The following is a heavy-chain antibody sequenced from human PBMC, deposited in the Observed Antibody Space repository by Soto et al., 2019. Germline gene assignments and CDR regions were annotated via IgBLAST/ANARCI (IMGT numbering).Heavy chain of an antibody. CDR1: GGSITRGGYN. V-gene: IGHV4-31*03. J-gene: IGHJ4*02. CDR2: IFFSGST. D-gene: IGHD5-12*01. CDR3: ARGLDIVATINFDY. Sequence: SETLSLTCTVSGGSITRGGYNWSWIRQPPGRGLEWIGNIFFSGSTYYNPSLMSRVTISVDTSKNQFSLKLSSVTAADTAVYYCARGLDIVATINFDYWGQGTLVTVSS.